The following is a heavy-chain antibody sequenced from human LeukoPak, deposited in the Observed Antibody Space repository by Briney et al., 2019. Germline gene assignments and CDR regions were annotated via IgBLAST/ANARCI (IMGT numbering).Heavy chain of an antibody. V-gene: IGHV4-61*02. Sequence: TSETLSLTCTVSGGSISSGSYYWSWIRQPAGKGLEWIGRIYTSGSTNYNPSLKSRVTISVDTSKNQFSLKLSSVTAADTAVYYCARGGSPTFLGGCFDYWGQGTLVTVSS. J-gene: IGHJ4*02. CDR1: GGSISSGSYY. D-gene: IGHD2/OR15-2a*01. CDR2: IYTSGST. CDR3: ARGGSPTFLGGCFDY.